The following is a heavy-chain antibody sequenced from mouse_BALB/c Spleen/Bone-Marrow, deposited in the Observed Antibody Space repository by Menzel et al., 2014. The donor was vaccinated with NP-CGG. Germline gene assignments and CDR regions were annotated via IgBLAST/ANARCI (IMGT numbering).Heavy chain of an antibody. CDR2: INPSNGRT. CDR1: GYTSTSYW. J-gene: IGHJ3*01. CDR3: ARDYYDMGRFPY. D-gene: IGHD2-4*01. Sequence: VQLQQSGAELVKPGASVKLSCKASGYTSTSYWMHWVKQRPGQGLEWIGEINPSNGRTNYNEKFKSRATLTVDKSSSTAYMQLNSLTSEDSAVYYCARDYYDMGRFPYWGQGTLVIVSA. V-gene: IGHV1S81*02.